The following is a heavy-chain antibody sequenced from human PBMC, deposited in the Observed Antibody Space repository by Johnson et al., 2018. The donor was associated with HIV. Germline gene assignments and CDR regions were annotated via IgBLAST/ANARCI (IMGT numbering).Heavy chain of an antibody. CDR1: GFTFDDYG. V-gene: IGHV3-66*01. CDR3: AKGLKLGSGDDAFDI. D-gene: IGHD7-27*01. Sequence: VQLVESGGGLIQPGGSLRLSCAASGFTFDDYGMSWVRQAPGNGLGWVSVFYGGGPTYHADSVKGRFIISRDNSKNTLYLQMNSLRAEATAVYYCAKGLKLGSGDDAFDIWGQGTMVTVSS. CDR2: FYGGGPT. J-gene: IGHJ3*02.